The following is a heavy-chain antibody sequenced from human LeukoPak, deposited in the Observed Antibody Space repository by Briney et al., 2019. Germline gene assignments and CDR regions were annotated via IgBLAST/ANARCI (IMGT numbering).Heavy chain of an antibody. CDR3: ARGLYSSGWYLDY. J-gene: IGHJ4*02. V-gene: IGHV3-30*04. D-gene: IGHD6-19*01. CDR2: ISYDGSNK. CDR1: GFTFSSYA. Sequence: GRSLRLSCAASGFTFSSYAMHWVRQAPGKGLEWVAVISYDGSNKYYADSVKGRFTISRDNSKNTLYLQMNSLRAEDTAVYYCARGLYSSGWYLDYWGQGTLVTVSS.